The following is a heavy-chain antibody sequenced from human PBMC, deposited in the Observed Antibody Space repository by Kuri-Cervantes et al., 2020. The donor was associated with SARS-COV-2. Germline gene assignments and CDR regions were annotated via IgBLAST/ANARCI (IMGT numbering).Heavy chain of an antibody. Sequence: SETLSLTCAVYGGSFNSYYWSWVRQPPGKGLEWIGEINHSGSTNYNPSLKGRVTISVDTSKNQFSLKLSSVTAADTAVYYCARGEVIVVPAAVAYYCYMDIWGKGTTVTVSS. D-gene: IGHD2-2*01. V-gene: IGHV4-34*01. CDR2: INHSGST. CDR3: ARGEVIVVPAAVAYYCYMDI. J-gene: IGHJ6*03. CDR1: GGSFNSYY.